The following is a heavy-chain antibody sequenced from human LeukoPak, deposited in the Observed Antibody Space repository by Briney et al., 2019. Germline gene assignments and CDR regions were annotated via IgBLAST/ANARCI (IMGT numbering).Heavy chain of an antibody. V-gene: IGHV4-59*08. CDR1: GGSISSYY. Sequence: PSETLSLTCTVSGGSISSYYWSWIRQPPGKGLEWIGYIYYSGSTNYNPSLKSRVTISVDTSKNQFSLKLSSVTAADTAVYYCARTHILWFDPWGQGTLVTVSP. CDR3: ARTHILWFDP. D-gene: IGHD2-21*01. J-gene: IGHJ5*02. CDR2: IYYSGST.